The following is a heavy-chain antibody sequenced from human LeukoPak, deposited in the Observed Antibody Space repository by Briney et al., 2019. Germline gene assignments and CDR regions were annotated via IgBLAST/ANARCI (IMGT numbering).Heavy chain of an antibody. CDR1: GASISSYY. V-gene: IGHV4-59*08. CDR2: IYYSGST. D-gene: IGHD3-10*01. Sequence: SETLSLTRTVSGASISSYYWTWIRQPPGKELEWTGYIYYSGSTNYNPSLKSRVTISVDTSKNQFSLKLSSVTAAVTAVYYCASNYYGSGSLDYWGQGTLVTVSS. J-gene: IGHJ4*02. CDR3: ASNYYGSGSLDY.